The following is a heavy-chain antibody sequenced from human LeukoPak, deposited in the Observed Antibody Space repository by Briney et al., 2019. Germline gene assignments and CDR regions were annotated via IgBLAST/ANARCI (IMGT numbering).Heavy chain of an antibody. CDR1: GFTFSSYG. V-gene: IGHV3-30*18. D-gene: IGHD3-10*01. CDR2: ISYDGSNK. J-gene: IGHJ4*02. CDR3: AKLMVRGVIITSSFDY. Sequence: PGGSLTLSCAASGFTFSSYGMHWVRQAPGKGLEWVAVISYDGSNKYYADSVKGRFTISRDNSKNTLYLQMNSLRAEDTAVYYCAKLMVRGVIITSSFDYWGQGTLVTVSS.